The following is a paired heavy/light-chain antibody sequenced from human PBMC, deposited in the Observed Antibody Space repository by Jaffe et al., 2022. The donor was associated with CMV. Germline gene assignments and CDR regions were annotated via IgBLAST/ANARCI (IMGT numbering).Heavy chain of an antibody. D-gene: IGHD3-9*01. CDR2: IYSGGST. Sequence: EVQLVESGGGLIQPGGSLRLSCAASGFTVSSNYMSWVRQAPGKGLEWVSVIYSGGSTYYADSVKGRFTISRDNSKNTLYLQMNSLRAEDTAVYYCARDRRRGKYFDRYYYYGMDVWGQGTTVTVSS. CDR1: GFTVSSNY. CDR3: ARDRRRGKYFDRYYYYGMDV. J-gene: IGHJ6*02. V-gene: IGHV3-53*01.
Light chain of an antibody. CDR2: KAS. Sequence: DIQMTQSPSTLSASVGDRVTITCRASQSISSWLAWYQQKPGKAPKLLIYKASSLESGVPSRFSGSGSGTEFTLTISSLQPDDFATYYCQQYNSYLWTFGQGTKVEIK. V-gene: IGKV1-5*03. CDR1: QSISSW. CDR3: QQYNSYLWT. J-gene: IGKJ1*01.